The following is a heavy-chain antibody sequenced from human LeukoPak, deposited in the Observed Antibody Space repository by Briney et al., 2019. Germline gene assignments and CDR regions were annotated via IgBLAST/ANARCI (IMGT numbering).Heavy chain of an antibody. J-gene: IGHJ6*03. Sequence: GGSLRLSCAASGFTFSSYSMNWVRQAPGKGLEWVSYISSSGSTIYYADSVKGRFTISRDNAKNSLYLQMNSLRAEDTAVYYCARTSLYYYYMDVWGKGTTVTVSS. CDR3: ARTSLYYYYMDV. V-gene: IGHV3-48*04. CDR1: GFTFSSYS. CDR2: ISSSGSTI.